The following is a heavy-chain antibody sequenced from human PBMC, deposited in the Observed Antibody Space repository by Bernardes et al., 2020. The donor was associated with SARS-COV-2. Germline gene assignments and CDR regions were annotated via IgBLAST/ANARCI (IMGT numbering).Heavy chain of an antibody. CDR3: ARATTDYFYSGMDV. CDR2: IGTAGDT. J-gene: IGHJ6*02. D-gene: IGHD4-17*01. CDR1: GFTFSSFD. Sequence: GGSLRLSCAASGFTFSSFDMHWVRQATGKGLEWVSTIGTAGDTYYADSVKGRFTTSRENAKNSLHLQMNSLRAADTAVYYCARATTDYFYSGMDVWGQGSTVSVSS. V-gene: IGHV3-13*01.